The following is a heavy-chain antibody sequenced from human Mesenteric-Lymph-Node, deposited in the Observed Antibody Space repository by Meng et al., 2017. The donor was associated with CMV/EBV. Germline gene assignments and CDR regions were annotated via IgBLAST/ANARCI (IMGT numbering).Heavy chain of an antibody. D-gene: IGHD3-3*01. CDR1: GFTFNTYT. CDR3: ARDGGEYYDFWSGSERTYYYYGMDV. V-gene: IGHV3-30*04. J-gene: IGHJ6*02. CDR2: MSHDGSNR. Sequence: GESLKISCSASGFTFNTYTMHWVRQAPGKGLERVAVMSHDGSNRYYADSVQGRLTISRDNSKNTLYLQMNSLREEDTAVYYCARDGGEYYDFWSGSERTYYYYGMDVWGQGTTVTVSS.